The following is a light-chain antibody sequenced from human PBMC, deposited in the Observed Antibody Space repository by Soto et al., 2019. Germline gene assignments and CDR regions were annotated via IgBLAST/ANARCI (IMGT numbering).Light chain of an antibody. Sequence: QSALTQPASVSGSPGQSITISCTGTRSDIGAYNFVSWYQQHPGEVPKLILYDVSVRPSGVSNRFSGSKSGNTASLTISGLQAEDEADYYCTSWTTSTTMIFGGGTKLTVL. CDR2: DVS. J-gene: IGLJ2*01. CDR1: RSDIGAYNF. CDR3: TSWTTSTTMI. V-gene: IGLV2-14*03.